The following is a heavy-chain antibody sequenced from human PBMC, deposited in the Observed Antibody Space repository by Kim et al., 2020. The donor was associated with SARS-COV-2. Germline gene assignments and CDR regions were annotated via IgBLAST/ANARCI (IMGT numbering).Heavy chain of an antibody. V-gene: IGHV4-31*03. Sequence: SETLSLTCTVSGGSISSGGYYWSWIRQHPGKGLEWIGYIYYSGSTYYNPSLKSRVTISVDTSKNQFSLKLSSVTAADTAVYYCARFPSIGDNAFDIWGQGTMVTVSS. CDR1: GGSISSGGYY. J-gene: IGHJ3*02. D-gene: IGHD3-22*01. CDR3: ARFPSIGDNAFDI. CDR2: IYYSGST.